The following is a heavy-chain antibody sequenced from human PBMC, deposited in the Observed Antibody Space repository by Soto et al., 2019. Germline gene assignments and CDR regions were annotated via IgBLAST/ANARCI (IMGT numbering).Heavy chain of an antibody. V-gene: IGHV4-34*01. CDR1: GGSFSGYY. D-gene: IGHD5-12*01. Sequence: SETRSLTCAVYGGSFSGYYWSWIRQPPGKGLEWIGEINHSGSTNYNPSLKSRVTISVDTSKNQFSLKLSSVTAADTAVYYCARALGYSGYDVYYYYYYGMDVWGQGTTVT. CDR3: ARALGYSGYDVYYYYYYGMDV. J-gene: IGHJ6*02. CDR2: INHSGST.